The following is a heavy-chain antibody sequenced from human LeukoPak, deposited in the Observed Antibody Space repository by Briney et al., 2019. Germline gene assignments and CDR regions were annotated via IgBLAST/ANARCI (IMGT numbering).Heavy chain of an antibody. CDR1: GYTFTCSY. CDR2: INPNSGGT. CDR3: ARDLQWLDY. V-gene: IGHV1-2*02. D-gene: IGHD6-19*01. J-gene: IGHJ4*02. Sequence: GASVKVSCKASGYTFTCSYMHWVRQAPGQGLEWMGWINPNSGGTNYAQKFNGRVTMTRDTSISTAYMELSRLRSDDTAVYYCARDLQWLDYWGQGTLVTVSS.